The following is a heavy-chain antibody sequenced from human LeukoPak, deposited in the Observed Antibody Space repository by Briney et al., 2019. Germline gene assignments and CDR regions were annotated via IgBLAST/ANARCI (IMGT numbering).Heavy chain of an antibody. CDR3: AKGLGIGYYYYYMDV. V-gene: IGHV3-21*04. Sequence: GGSLRLSCAASGFTFSTYSMNWVRQAPGMGLEWVSFISSSSSYTYYADSVKGRFTTSRDNSKNTLYLQMNSLRAEDTAVYYCAKGLGIGYYYYYMDVWGKGTTVTVSS. CDR1: GFTFSTYS. D-gene: IGHD7-27*01. J-gene: IGHJ6*03. CDR2: ISSSSSYT.